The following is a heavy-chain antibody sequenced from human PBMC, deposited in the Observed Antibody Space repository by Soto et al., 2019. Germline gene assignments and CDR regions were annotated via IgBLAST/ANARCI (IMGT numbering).Heavy chain of an antibody. CDR1: GFTFRDHA. Sequence: GGSLRLSCVGSGFTFRDHAMRWVRQAPGRGLEWVSAISANGGSIQHADSVKGRFSVSRDSAKNTVYLQMDNLRTEDSAVYYCAKDRYYDTPGWFDPWGQGSRVTVSS. V-gene: IGHV3-23*01. CDR3: AKDRYYDTPGWFDP. D-gene: IGHD3-22*01. J-gene: IGHJ5*02. CDR2: ISANGGSI.